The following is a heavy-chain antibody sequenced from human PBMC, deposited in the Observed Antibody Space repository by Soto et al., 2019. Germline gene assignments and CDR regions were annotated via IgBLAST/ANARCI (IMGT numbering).Heavy chain of an antibody. CDR3: AKDSYYDILTGYSNWFDP. J-gene: IGHJ5*02. D-gene: IGHD3-9*01. CDR1: GFTFSSYA. Sequence: GGSLRLSCAASGFTFSSYAMSWVRQAPGKGLEWVSAISGSGGSTYYADSVKGRFTISRDNSKNTLYLQMNSLRAEDTAVYYCAKDSYYDILTGYSNWFDPWGQGTLVTVSS. CDR2: ISGSGGST. V-gene: IGHV3-23*01.